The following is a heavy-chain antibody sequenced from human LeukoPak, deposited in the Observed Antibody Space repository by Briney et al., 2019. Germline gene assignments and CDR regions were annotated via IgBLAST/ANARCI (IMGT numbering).Heavy chain of an antibody. CDR1: GGSLSSSSYY. J-gene: IGHJ4*02. V-gene: IGHV4-39*01. Sequence: SETLSLTCTVSGGSLSSSSYYWGWIRQPPGKGLEWIGSIYYSGSTYYNPSLKSRVTISVDTSKNQFSLKLSSVTAADTAVYYCARHAYIAARPGYWGQGTLVTVSS. CDR3: ARHAYIAARPGY. CDR2: IYYSGST. D-gene: IGHD6-6*01.